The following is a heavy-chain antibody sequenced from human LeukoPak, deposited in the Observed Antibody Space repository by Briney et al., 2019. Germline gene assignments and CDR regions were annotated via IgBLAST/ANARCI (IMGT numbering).Heavy chain of an antibody. CDR2: INHSGTT. D-gene: IGHD1-26*01. CDR3: ARRPLNSGNYDGPSGLDY. Sequence: PSETLSLTCTVSGGSISSGSYYWSWIRQPPGKGLEWIGEINHSGTTKYNPSLKSRVTVSVDTSKNQFSLKLTSVTAADTAVYYCARRPLNSGNYDGPSGLDYWGQGTLVTVSS. CDR1: GGSISSGSYY. J-gene: IGHJ4*02. V-gene: IGHV4-39*07.